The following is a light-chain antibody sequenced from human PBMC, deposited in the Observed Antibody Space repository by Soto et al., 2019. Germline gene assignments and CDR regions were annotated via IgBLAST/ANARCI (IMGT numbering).Light chain of an antibody. CDR1: RSDVGGYNF. V-gene: IGLV2-14*01. J-gene: IGLJ1*01. CDR3: LSYTSSSTLVV. Sequence: QSALTQPASVSGSPGQSITISCTGTRSDVGGYNFVSLYQPHSGKAPKLMIYDVSNRPSGVSNRFSGSKSGNTASLTISWLQAEDEADYYGLSYTSSSTLVVFGTGTKLTVL. CDR2: DVS.